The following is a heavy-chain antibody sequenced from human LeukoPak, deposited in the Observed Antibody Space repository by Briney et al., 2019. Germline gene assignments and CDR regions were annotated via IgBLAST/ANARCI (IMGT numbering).Heavy chain of an antibody. Sequence: ASVKVSCKASGYTFTGYAMHWVRQAPGQRLEWMGWINAGNGNTKYSQKFQGRVTITRDTSASTAYMELSSLRSEDTAVYYCARDRGVIWFGPEYYFDYWGQGTLVTVSS. CDR2: INAGNGNT. D-gene: IGHD3-10*01. V-gene: IGHV1-3*01. CDR1: GYTFTGYA. CDR3: ARDRGVIWFGPEYYFDY. J-gene: IGHJ4*02.